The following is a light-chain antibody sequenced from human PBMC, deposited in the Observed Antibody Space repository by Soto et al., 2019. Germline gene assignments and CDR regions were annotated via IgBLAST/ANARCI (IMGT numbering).Light chain of an antibody. V-gene: IGKV3-20*01. CDR3: QQYGSSPRT. J-gene: IGKJ1*01. Sequence: EIVLTQSPGTLSLSPGERATVSCRASQSVSSAYLAWYQQKPGQAPRLLISGASSRATGIPDRFSGSGSETEFTLTISRLEPEDFAGYYCQQYGSSPRTFGQGTKVDSK. CDR2: GAS. CDR1: QSVSSAY.